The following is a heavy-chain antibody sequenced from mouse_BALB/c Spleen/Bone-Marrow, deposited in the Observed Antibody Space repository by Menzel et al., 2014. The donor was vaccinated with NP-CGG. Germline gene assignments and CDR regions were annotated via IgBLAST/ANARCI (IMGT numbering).Heavy chain of an antibody. CDR2: SRNKAKHYTT. Sequence: EVHLVESGGGLVQPGDSLRLSCATSGFTFSDFYMKWVRQPPGKRLEWIAASRNKAKHYTTEYSASVKGRFIVSRDTSQSILYLQMNALRAEDTAIYYCARDVGYGNYFVYWGQGTLVTVSA. J-gene: IGHJ3*01. CDR3: ARDVGYGNYFVY. D-gene: IGHD2-10*02. V-gene: IGHV7-1*02. CDR1: GFTFSDFY.